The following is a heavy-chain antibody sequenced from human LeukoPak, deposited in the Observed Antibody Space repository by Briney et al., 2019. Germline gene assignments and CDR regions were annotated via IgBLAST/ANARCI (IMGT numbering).Heavy chain of an antibody. J-gene: IGHJ3*02. CDR2: IYYSGNT. D-gene: IGHD6-13*01. CDR3: ARGRPPRLVAFDI. CDR1: GGSISSYY. Sequence: PSETLPLTCTVSGGSISSYYWTWIRQPPGKGLEWIGYIYYSGNTNYNPSLKSRVTISVDTSNNQFSLKLSSVTAADTAVYYCARGRPPRLVAFDIWGQGTMVTVSS. V-gene: IGHV4-59*01.